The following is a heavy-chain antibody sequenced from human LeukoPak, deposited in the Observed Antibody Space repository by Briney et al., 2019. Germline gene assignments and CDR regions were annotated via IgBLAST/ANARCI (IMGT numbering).Heavy chain of an antibody. J-gene: IGHJ4*02. CDR2: ISYDGSNK. CDR3: ARDLDTIFGVTGSDY. CDR1: GFTFSSYA. V-gene: IGHV3-30-3*01. Sequence: GGSLRLSCAASGFTFSSYAMHWVRQAPGKGLEWVAVISYDGSNKYYADSVKGRFTISRDNSKNTLYLQMNSLRAEDTAVYYCARDLDTIFGVTGSDYWGQGTLVTVSS. D-gene: IGHD3-3*01.